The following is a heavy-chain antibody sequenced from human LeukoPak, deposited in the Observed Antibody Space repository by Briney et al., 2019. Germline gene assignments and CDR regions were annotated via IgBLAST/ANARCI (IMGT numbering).Heavy chain of an antibody. CDR3: ARGYSSSWYFNWFDP. CDR2: IYHSGST. V-gene: IGHV4-38-2*02. CDR1: GYAISSGYS. D-gene: IGHD6-13*01. J-gene: IGHJ5*02. Sequence: SETLSLTCSVSGYAISSGYSWGWIRQPPGKGLEWIGTIYHSGSTYYNPSLKSRVTISVDTSKNQFSLKLSSVTAADTAVYYCARGYSSSWYFNWFDPWGQGTLVTVSS.